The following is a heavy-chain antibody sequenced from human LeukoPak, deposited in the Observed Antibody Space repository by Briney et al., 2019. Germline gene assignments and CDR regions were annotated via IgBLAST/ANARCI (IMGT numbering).Heavy chain of an antibody. D-gene: IGHD4-17*01. CDR3: ARDLVSYGEYDY. V-gene: IGHV1-2*06. CDR1: GYTFTGYY. CDR2: INPNSGGT. J-gene: IGHJ4*02. Sequence: ASVKVSCKASGYTFTGYYMHWVRQAPGQGLEWMGRINPNSGGTNYAQKFQGRVTMTRDTSISTAYMELSRLRSDDTAVYYCARDLVSYGEYDYWGQGTLVTVSS.